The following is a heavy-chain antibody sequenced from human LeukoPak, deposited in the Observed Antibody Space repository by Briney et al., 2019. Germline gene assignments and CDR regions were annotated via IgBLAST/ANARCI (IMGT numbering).Heavy chain of an antibody. V-gene: IGHV4-59*08. CDR3: ARSLYGSSSDWFDP. CDR1: GGSISSYY. J-gene: IGHJ5*02. Sequence: PSETLSLTCTVSGGSISSYYWSWIRQPPGKGLEWIGYIYYSGSTNYNPSLKSRVTIPVDTSKNQFSLKLSSVTAADTAVYYCARSLYGSSSDWFDPWGQGTLVTVSS. D-gene: IGHD6-6*01. CDR2: IYYSGST.